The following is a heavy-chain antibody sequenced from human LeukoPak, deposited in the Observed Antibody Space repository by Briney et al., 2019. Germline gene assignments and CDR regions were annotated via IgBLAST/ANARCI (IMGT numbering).Heavy chain of an antibody. Sequence: GGSLRLSCAASGFTFRIYAIYCVRQAPGKGLEWVSGISGSGGDTYFADSVKGRFTISRDNSKNTVFLQMDSMRAEDTAVYYCAKTTAGYSSGRYPGWPIDYWGQGTLVTVSS. V-gene: IGHV3-23*01. CDR2: ISGSGGDT. D-gene: IGHD6-19*01. J-gene: IGHJ4*02. CDR1: GFTFRIYA. CDR3: AKTTAGYSSGRYPGWPIDY.